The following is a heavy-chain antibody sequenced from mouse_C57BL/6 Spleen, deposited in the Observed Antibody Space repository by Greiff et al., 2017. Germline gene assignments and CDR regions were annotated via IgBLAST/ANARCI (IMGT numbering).Heavy chain of an antibody. CDR2: IDPSDSET. J-gene: IGHJ1*03. CDR1: GYTFTSYW. V-gene: IGHV1-52*01. CDR3: ALITTVVPNWYFDV. Sequence: VQLQQPGAELVRPGSSVKLSCKASGYTFTSYWMHWVKQRPIQGLEWIGNIDPSDSETHYNQKFKDKATLTVDKSSSTAYMQLSSLTSEDSAVYYCALITTVVPNWYFDVWGTGTTVTVSS. D-gene: IGHD1-1*01.